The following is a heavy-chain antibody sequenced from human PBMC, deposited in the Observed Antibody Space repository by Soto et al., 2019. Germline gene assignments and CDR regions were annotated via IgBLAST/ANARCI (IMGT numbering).Heavy chain of an antibody. J-gene: IGHJ6*02. V-gene: IGHV1-69*12. CDR3: AREVGSGYNYDKDYYYGMDV. CDR1: GTTFSSYA. D-gene: IGHD5-18*01. Sequence: QVQLVQSGAEVKRPGSSVKVSCEASGTTFSSYAISWVRQAPGQGLEWMGGIIPLFGTANYAQKFQGRATITADESTSTAFMELSSLRSEDTAVYYCAREVGSGYNYDKDYYYGMDVWGQGTTVAVSS. CDR2: IIPLFGTA.